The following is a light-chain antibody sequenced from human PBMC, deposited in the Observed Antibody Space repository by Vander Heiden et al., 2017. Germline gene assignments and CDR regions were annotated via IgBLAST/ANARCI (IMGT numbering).Light chain of an antibody. CDR3: AEWDDSLSGHVV. J-gene: IGLJ2*01. V-gene: IGLV1-47*02. CDR1: SANIGSNY. CDR2: SNN. Sequence: QSVLTQRPSASGTPGQTVTIPCSGSSANIGSNYVYRYQQLPGTAPKPLIVSNNQRPSGVPDRFSGSKSGTYASLAISGRRSEDEAEEYWAEWDDSLSGHVVFGGGTKLTVL.